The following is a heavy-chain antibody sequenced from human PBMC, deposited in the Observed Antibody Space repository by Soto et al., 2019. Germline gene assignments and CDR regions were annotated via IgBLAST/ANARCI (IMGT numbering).Heavy chain of an antibody. CDR2: IYYSGST. J-gene: IGHJ6*02. Sequence: SETLSLTCTVSGGSISSYYWSWIRQPPGKGLEWIGYIYYSGSTNYNPSLKSRVTISVDTSKNQFSLKLSSVTAADTAVYYCAREGKVVVPAATFRYYYYGMDVWGQGTTVPVSS. CDR3: AREGKVVVPAATFRYYYYGMDV. V-gene: IGHV4-59*01. D-gene: IGHD2-2*01. CDR1: GGSISSYY.